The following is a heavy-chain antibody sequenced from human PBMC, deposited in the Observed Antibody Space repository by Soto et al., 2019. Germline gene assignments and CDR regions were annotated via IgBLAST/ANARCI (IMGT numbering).Heavy chain of an antibody. V-gene: IGHV4-4*02. D-gene: IGHD5-18*01. CDR1: GGSISSSYW. J-gene: IGHJ4*02. CDR3: ARSDTSMADY. CDR2: IYHSGNT. Sequence: QVQLQESGPGLVKPSGTLSLTCAVSGGSISSSYWWSWVRQPPGKGLEWIGQIYHSGNTNYNPSLKSRLSISLDTSKNQFPLRVHSVTAADPAVYYCARSDTSMADYWGQGTLVTVSS.